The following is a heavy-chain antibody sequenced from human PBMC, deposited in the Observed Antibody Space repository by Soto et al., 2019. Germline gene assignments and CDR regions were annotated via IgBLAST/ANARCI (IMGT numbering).Heavy chain of an antibody. CDR2: INHTGRN. J-gene: IGHJ3*02. V-gene: IGHV4-34*01. CDR3: ARGGSIDLYVALDI. Sequence: PSETLSLTCAVSGEYFSGYYWNWIRQSPGKGLEWIGEINHTGRNNYNPSLKSRVTMSIDMSKNQFSLKLSSVTAADTAVYYCARGGSIDLYVALDIWGQGTRVTVS. D-gene: IGHD1-26*01. CDR1: GEYFSGYY.